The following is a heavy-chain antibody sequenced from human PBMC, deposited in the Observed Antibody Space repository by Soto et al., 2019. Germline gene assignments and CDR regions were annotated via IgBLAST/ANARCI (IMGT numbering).Heavy chain of an antibody. CDR2: TWYDGSNK. J-gene: IGHJ4*02. D-gene: IGHD5-18*01. Sequence: GGSLRLSCAASGFTFSSYGMDWVRQAPGKGLEWVAVTWYDGSNKYYADSVKGRFTISRDNSKNTLYLQMNSLRAEDKAVYYCARDRNSYEFHSSTDYWGQGAPVTVSS. V-gene: IGHV3-33*01. CDR1: GFTFSSYG. CDR3: ARDRNSYEFHSSTDY.